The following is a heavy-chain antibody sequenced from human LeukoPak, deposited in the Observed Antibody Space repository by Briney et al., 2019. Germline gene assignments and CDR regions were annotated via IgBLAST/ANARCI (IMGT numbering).Heavy chain of an antibody. CDR3: ARDRVEMGTIFLLALDY. CDR2: INAGNGNT. D-gene: IGHD5-24*01. CDR1: GYTFTSYA. J-gene: IGHJ4*02. Sequence: ASVKVSCKASGYTFTSYAMHWVRQAPGQRLEWMGWINAGNGNTKYSQKFQGRVTMTKDTSTSTAYMELRSLRSDDTAVYYCARDRVEMGTIFLLALDYWGQGTLVTVSS. V-gene: IGHV1-3*01.